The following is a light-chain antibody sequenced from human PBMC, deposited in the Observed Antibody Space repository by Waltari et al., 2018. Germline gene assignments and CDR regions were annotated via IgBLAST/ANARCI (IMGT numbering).Light chain of an antibody. CDR2: LNRDGSH. J-gene: IGLJ3*02. Sequence: QLVLTQSPSASASLGASVKLTCTLSSGHSSYAIAWHQQQPGKGPRSLMKLNRDGSHSKGDGIPDRFSGSSSGAERYLTISSLQSEDEADYYCQTWGTGIHVFGGGTKLTVL. V-gene: IGLV4-69*01. CDR3: QTWGTGIHV. CDR1: SGHSSYA.